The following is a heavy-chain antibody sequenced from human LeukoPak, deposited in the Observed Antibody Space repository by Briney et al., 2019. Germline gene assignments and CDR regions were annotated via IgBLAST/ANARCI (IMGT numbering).Heavy chain of an antibody. Sequence: GGSLRLSCAASGFTFSSYWMSWMRQAPGKGLEWVANIKCDGNEEYYVDSVKGRFTISRDNAKSSLYLQLNSLRVEDTAVYYCKSGGAAPGSFDYWGQGTLVTVSP. CDR3: KSGGAAPGSFDY. J-gene: IGHJ4*02. V-gene: IGHV3-7*01. D-gene: IGHD1-1*01. CDR2: IKCDGNEE. CDR1: GFTFSSYW.